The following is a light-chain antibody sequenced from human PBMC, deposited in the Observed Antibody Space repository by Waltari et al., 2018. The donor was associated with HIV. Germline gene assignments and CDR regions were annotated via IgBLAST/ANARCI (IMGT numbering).Light chain of an antibody. J-gene: IGLJ2*01. V-gene: IGLV1-40*01. CDR2: GNT. CDR1: SSNNGAGYD. Sequence: QSVLTQPPSVSGAPGQRVTIHCTGSSSNNGAGYDEHRYRQSPGPAPKVTFYGNTHRPSGVPDRFSCSKSGTSASLAITGLQAEDEADYYCQSYDSSLSGFVVFGGGTKVTVL. CDR3: QSYDSSLSGFVV.